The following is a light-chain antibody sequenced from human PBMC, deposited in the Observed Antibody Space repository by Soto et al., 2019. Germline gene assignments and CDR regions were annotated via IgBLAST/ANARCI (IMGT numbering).Light chain of an antibody. J-gene: IGKJ1*01. Sequence: DIVMTQSPDSLAVSLGERATINCKSSQSLFYSSSNKNYLAWYQQKPGQPPKLLIYWASTRESGVPDRFSGSGSGTDFTITISSLQAEDVAVYYCQQYYSTPWTFGQGTKVEIK. CDR3: QQYYSTPWT. CDR1: QSLFYSSSNKNY. CDR2: WAS. V-gene: IGKV4-1*01.